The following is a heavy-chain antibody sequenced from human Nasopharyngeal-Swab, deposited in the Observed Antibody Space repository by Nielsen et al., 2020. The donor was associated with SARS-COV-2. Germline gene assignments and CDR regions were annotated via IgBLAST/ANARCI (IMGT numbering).Heavy chain of an antibody. Sequence: GEYLKISCKGSGYSFSSYWISWVRQMPGKGLEWMGIIDCSDSYSNYSPSFQGHVTLSVDKSLSTAFLQWSSLKASDTGVYYCARRSFYYGSGTVRGMQGWGHGTTVTVSS. J-gene: IGHJ6*02. V-gene: IGHV5-10-1*01. CDR2: IDCSDSYS. CDR1: GYSFSSYW. D-gene: IGHD3-10*01. CDR3: ARRSFYYGSGTVRGMQG.